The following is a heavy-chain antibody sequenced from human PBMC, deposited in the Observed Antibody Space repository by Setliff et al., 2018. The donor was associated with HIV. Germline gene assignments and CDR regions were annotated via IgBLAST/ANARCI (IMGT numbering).Heavy chain of an antibody. V-gene: IGHV3-72*01. D-gene: IGHD3-10*01. CDR3: ARGRLLWSGSYYYYYMDF. CDR2: TRNKVNSYTT. CDR1: GFTFSDHY. J-gene: IGHJ6*03. Sequence: PGESLKISCAASGFTFSDHYMDWVRQAPGKGLEWVGRTRNKVNSYTTEYAASVKGRFTISRDDSKNSLYLQMNSLKTEDTAVYYCARGRLLWSGSYYYYYMDFWGRGTTVTV.